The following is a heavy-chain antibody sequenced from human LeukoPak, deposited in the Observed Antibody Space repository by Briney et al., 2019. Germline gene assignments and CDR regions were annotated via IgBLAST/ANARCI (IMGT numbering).Heavy chain of an antibody. CDR2: IYHSGST. CDR1: GGSISSYY. Sequence: SETLSLTCTVSGGSISSYYWSWIRQPPGKGLEWIGSIYHSGSTYYNPSLKSRVTISVDTSKNQFSLKLSSVTAADTAVYYCAGTYYYGSGSYYYYYYYMDVWGKGTTVTISS. D-gene: IGHD3-10*01. V-gene: IGHV4-59*01. J-gene: IGHJ6*03. CDR3: AGTYYYGSGSYYYYYYYMDV.